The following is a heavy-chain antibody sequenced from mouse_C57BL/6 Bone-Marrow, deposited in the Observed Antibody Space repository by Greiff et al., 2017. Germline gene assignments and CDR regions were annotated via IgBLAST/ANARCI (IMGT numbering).Heavy chain of an antibody. J-gene: IGHJ4*01. CDR1: GFTFSDYG. V-gene: IGHV5-17*01. Sequence: EVQVVESGGGLVKPGGSLKLSCAASGFTFSDYGMHWVRQAPEKGLEWVAYISSGSSTIYYADTVKGRFTISRDNAKNTLFRQMTSLRSEDTAMYYCARRTVVVSYYAMDYWGQGTSVTVSS. CDR3: ARRTVVVSYYAMDY. D-gene: IGHD1-1*01. CDR2: ISSGSSTI.